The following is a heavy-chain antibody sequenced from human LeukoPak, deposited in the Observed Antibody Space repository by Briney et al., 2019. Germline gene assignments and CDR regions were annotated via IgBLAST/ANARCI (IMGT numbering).Heavy chain of an antibody. CDR2: IWYDGSNK. V-gene: IGHV3-33*01. Sequence: GGSLRLSCAASGFTFSSYGMHWVRQAPGKGLEWVAVIWYDGSNKYYADSVKGRFTISRDNSKNTLYLQMNSLRAEDTAVYYCARVPTGENDAFDIWGQGTMVTVSS. CDR3: ARVPTGENDAFDI. D-gene: IGHD1-14*01. J-gene: IGHJ3*02. CDR1: GFTFSSYG.